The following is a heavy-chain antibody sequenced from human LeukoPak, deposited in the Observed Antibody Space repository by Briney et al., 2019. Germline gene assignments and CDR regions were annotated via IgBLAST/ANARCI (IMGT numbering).Heavy chain of an antibody. CDR2: INHSGST. Sequence: PSETLSLTCAVYGGSFSGYYWNWLRQPPGKGLEWIGEINHSGSTNYIPSLKSRVTISVDTSKNRFSLKLSSVTAADTAVYYCARGSKMLGYNWFDPWGQGTLVTVSS. V-gene: IGHV4-34*01. D-gene: IGHD1-26*01. CDR1: GGSFSGYY. J-gene: IGHJ5*02. CDR3: ARGSKMLGYNWFDP.